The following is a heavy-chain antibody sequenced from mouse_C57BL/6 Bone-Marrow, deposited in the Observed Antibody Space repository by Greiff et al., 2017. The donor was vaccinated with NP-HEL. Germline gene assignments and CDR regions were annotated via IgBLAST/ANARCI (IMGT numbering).Heavy chain of an antibody. CDR3: TRFPLYSNYDY. D-gene: IGHD2-5*01. Sequence: LVESGAELVRPGASVTLSCKASGYTFTDYEMHWVKQTPVHGLEWIGAIDPETGGTAYNQKFTGKALLTADKSSSTASLELRSLQSEYSAVDNCTRFPLYSNYDYWGQGTTLTVAS. J-gene: IGHJ2*01. CDR2: IDPETGGT. V-gene: IGHV1-15*01. CDR1: GYTFTDYE.